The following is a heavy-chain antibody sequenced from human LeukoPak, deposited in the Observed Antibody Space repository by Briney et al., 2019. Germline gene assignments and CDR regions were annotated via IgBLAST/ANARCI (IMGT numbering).Heavy chain of an antibody. Sequence: ASVKVSCKASGYTFTSYYMHWVRQAPGQGLEWMGIINPSGGSTTYAQKFQGRLTMTRDTSTSTVYMELSSLRSEDTAVYCCARSSSTYFDYWGQGTLVTVSP. D-gene: IGHD2-2*01. CDR1: GYTFTSYY. CDR3: ARSSSTYFDY. J-gene: IGHJ4*02. CDR2: INPSGGST. V-gene: IGHV1-46*01.